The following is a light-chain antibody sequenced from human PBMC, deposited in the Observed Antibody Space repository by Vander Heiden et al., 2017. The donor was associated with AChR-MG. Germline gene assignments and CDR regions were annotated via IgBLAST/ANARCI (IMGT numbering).Light chain of an antibody. J-gene: IGKJ2*01. CDR3: QQYGSSPPHT. CDR2: GAS. Sequence: EIVLTQSPGTLSLSPGERATLSCRASQSVSSNYVAWYQQKPGQAPRLLIFGASSRATGIPDRFSGSGSGTDFTLTISRLEPQDFALYYCQQYGSSPPHTFGQGTKLEIK. CDR1: QSVSSNY. V-gene: IGKV3-20*01.